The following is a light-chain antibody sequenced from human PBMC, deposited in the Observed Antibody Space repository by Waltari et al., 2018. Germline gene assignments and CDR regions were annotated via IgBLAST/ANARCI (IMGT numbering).Light chain of an antibody. CDR2: WAS. CDR1: QNILYSSNNKNY. V-gene: IGKV4-1*01. J-gene: IGKJ1*01. CDR3: QQYYSVPWT. Sequence: DIVMTQSPDSLAVSLGERATINCKSSQNILYSSNNKNYLGRYQQKPGQPPKLLIYWASTRESGVPDRFSGSGSGTDFTLTISSLQAEDVAVYYCQQYYSVPWTFGQGTKVEIK.